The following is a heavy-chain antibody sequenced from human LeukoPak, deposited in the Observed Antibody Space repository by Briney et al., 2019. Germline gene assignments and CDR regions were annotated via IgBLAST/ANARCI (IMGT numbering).Heavy chain of an antibody. V-gene: IGHV1-24*01. CDR1: GYTLTELS. CDR3: ATLNLDYYDSSGYFGL. CDR2: FDPEDGET. J-gene: IGHJ4*02. Sequence: ASVKVSCKVSGYTLTELSMHWVRQAPGKGLEWMGGFDPEDGETIYAQKFQGRVTMTEDTSTDTAYMELSSLRPEDTAVYYCATLNLDYYDSSGYFGLWGQGTLVTVSS. D-gene: IGHD3-22*01.